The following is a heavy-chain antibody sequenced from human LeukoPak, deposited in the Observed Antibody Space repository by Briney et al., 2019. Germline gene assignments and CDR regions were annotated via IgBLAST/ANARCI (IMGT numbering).Heavy chain of an antibody. J-gene: IGHJ5*02. CDR3: ARDIRQLELRYWFDP. Sequence: GASVKVSCKASGYTFTSYGISWVRQAPGQGLEWMGWINPNSGGTNYAQKFQGRVTMTRDTSISTAYMELSRLRSDDTAVYYCARDIRQLELRYWFDPWGQGTLVTVSS. CDR2: INPNSGGT. V-gene: IGHV1-2*02. CDR1: GYTFTSYG. D-gene: IGHD1-7*01.